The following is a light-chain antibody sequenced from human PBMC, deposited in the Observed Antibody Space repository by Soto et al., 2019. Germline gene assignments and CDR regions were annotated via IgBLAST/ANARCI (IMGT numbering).Light chain of an antibody. Sequence: DIQMTQSPSSLSASVGDRVTITCRARQGISNYLAWYQQKPGKVPKLLIYGASTLQSGVPSRFSGSGSGTEFPLTIRHPAPEDFATLFWQKVDTAPGTFGQRTKGEIK. J-gene: IGKJ1*01. V-gene: IGKV1-27*01. CDR2: GAS. CDR1: QGISNY. CDR3: QKVDTAPGT.